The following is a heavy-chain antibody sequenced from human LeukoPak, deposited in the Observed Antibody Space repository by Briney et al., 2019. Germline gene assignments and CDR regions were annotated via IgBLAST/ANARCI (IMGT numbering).Heavy chain of an antibody. CDR1: GFTFGSYV. V-gene: IGHV3-30*04. Sequence: PGGSLRLSCAASGFTFGSYVMHWVRQAPGQGLEWVAAISYDGNNKGYVDSVRGRFTITRDNSKNTLYLDMNSLRDEDTALYYCAKDEGTTWNSKNDAFDVWGQGTVVVVSS. D-gene: IGHD1-7*01. CDR3: AKDEGTTWNSKNDAFDV. J-gene: IGHJ3*01. CDR2: ISYDGNNK.